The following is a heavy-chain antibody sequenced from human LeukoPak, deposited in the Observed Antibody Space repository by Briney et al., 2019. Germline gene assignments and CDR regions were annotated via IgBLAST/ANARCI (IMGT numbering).Heavy chain of an antibody. CDR1: GYRFTSYW. J-gene: IGHJ3*02. CDR3: ARQDTAMVLDAFDI. Sequence: GESLKISCKGSGYRFTSYWIGWVRQMPGKGLEWMGIIYPGDSDTRYSPSVQGQVTISADKSIVTAYLQWSSLKASDTAMYYCARQDTAMVLDAFDIWGQGTMVTVSS. V-gene: IGHV5-51*01. D-gene: IGHD5-18*01. CDR2: IYPGDSDT.